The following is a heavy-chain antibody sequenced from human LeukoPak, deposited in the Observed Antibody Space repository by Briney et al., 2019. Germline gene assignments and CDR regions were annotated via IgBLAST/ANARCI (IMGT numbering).Heavy chain of an antibody. CDR1: GFTFSSYA. Sequence: GGSLRLSCAASGFTFSSYAMHWVRQAPGKGLEWVAFIRYDGSNKYYADSVKGRFTISRDNSKNTLYLQMNSLRAEDTAVYYCAKPFAGYYDFWSGYYSPLDYWGQGTLVTVSS. J-gene: IGHJ4*02. CDR2: IRYDGSNK. D-gene: IGHD3-3*01. CDR3: AKPFAGYYDFWSGYYSPLDY. V-gene: IGHV3-30*02.